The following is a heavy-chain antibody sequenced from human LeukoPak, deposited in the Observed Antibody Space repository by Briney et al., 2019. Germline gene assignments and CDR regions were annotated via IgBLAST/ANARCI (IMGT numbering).Heavy chain of an antibody. CDR1: GFTFSTYW. D-gene: IGHD3-10*01. Sequence: GGSLGLSCAASGFTFSTYWMSWVRQAPGKGLEWVSNIKQDGSEKQYVDSVKGRFTMSRDNAKNSLYLQLNSLRAEDTAVYYCARNGFVWSSGIDYGWFDYWGQGTLVTASS. CDR2: IKQDGSEK. CDR3: ARNGFVWSSGIDYGWFDY. V-gene: IGHV3-7*05. J-gene: IGHJ4*02.